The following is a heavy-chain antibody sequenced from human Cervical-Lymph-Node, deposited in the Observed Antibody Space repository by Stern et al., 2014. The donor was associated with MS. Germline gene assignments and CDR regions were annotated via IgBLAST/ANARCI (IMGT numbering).Heavy chain of an antibody. V-gene: IGHV3-33*01. J-gene: IGHJ3*02. CDR1: GLTFSTSV. CDR2: VWNDGSKE. D-gene: IGHD2/OR15-2a*01. CDR3: ATSTASDAFDI. Sequence: VQLGESGGGVVQPGRSLRLSCVASGLTFSTSVMHWVRQAPGKGLEWVAVVWNDGSKEHFTESVKGRFSTSRDTAKNTLHLQMSSLRAEDTAVYFCATSTASDAFDIWGQGTLVTVSS.